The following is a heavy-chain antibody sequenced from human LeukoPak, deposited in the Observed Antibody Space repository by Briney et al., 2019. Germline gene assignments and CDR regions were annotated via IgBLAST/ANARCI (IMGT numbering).Heavy chain of an antibody. D-gene: IGHD2-2*01. V-gene: IGHV1-2*02. J-gene: IGHJ4*02. CDR2: INPNSGGT. CDR1: GGTFSSYD. Sequence: ASVKVSCKASGGTFSSYDIHWVRQATGQGLEWMGWINPNSGGTNYAQKFQGRVTMTRDTSISTAYMELSRLRSDDTAVYYCARDSTSNGFDYWGQGTLVTVSS. CDR3: ARDSTSNGFDY.